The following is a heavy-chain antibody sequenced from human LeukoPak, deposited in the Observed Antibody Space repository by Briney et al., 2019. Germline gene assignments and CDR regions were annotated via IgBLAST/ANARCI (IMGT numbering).Heavy chain of an antibody. CDR2: VYHSGST. V-gene: IGHV4-4*02. CDR3: ARHLPPYFRWFGELSPGRFDP. J-gene: IGHJ5*02. CDR1: GGSISSSYW. Sequence: PSGTLSLTCAVSGGSISSSYWWSWVRQPPGKGLEWIGEVYHSGSTNYNPSLKSRVTISVDTSKNQFSLKLSSVTAADTAVYYCARHLPPYFRWFGELSPGRFDPWGQGTLVTVSS. D-gene: IGHD3-10*01.